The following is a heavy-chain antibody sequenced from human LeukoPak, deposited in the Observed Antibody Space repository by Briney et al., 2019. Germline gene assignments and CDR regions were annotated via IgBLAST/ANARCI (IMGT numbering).Heavy chain of an antibody. CDR1: GGSIGYYY. CDR3: ARHAREHYGTSWYDY. J-gene: IGHJ4*02. Sequence: SETLSLTCTVSGGSIGYYYWSWIRQPPGKGLEWIGYINYSGTTHYNPSLKSRVTISVDTSKNQFSLNLNSVTATDTAVFYCARHAREHYGTSWYDYWGQGALVTVSS. V-gene: IGHV4-59*08. D-gene: IGHD6-13*01. CDR2: INYSGTT.